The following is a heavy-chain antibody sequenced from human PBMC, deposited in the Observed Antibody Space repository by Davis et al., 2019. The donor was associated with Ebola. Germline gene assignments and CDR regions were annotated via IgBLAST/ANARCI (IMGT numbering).Heavy chain of an antibody. CDR3: AKRGVEAPSSGRYIFDW. D-gene: IGHD3-10*01. J-gene: IGHJ4*02. CDR2: ISSSSSYI. CDR1: GFTFSSYS. Sequence: GESLKISCAASGFTFSSYSMNWVRQAPGKGLEWVSSISSSSSYIYYADSVKGRFTISRDNAKNSLYLQMNSLRAEDTAVYYCAKRGVEAPSSGRYIFDWWGQGILVIVSS. V-gene: IGHV3-21*04.